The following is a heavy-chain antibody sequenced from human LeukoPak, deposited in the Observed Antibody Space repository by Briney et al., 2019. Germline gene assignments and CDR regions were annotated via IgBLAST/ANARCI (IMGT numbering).Heavy chain of an antibody. D-gene: IGHD2-15*01. J-gene: IGHJ4*02. CDR2: ISDSGGHT. CDR1: GLSFSTYA. CDR3: AKGLRSCGGGRCELFDS. Sequence: TGGSLRLSCAASGLSFSTYAMSWVRQSPGKGLEWVSVISDSGGHTIYADSVKGRFTISRDTSRNTLYLQLGSLRAEDTAVYYCAKGLRSCGGGRCELFDSWGQGTLVTVSS. V-gene: IGHV3-23*01.